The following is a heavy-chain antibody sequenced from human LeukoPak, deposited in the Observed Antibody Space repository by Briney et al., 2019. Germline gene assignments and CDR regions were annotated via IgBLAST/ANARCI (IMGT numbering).Heavy chain of an antibody. D-gene: IGHD6-13*01. CDR3: ASYSSSWPDNDAFDI. CDR2: IYYSGST. CDR1: GFTFTSYW. J-gene: IGHJ3*02. Sequence: PGGSLRLSCAASGFTFTSYWMHWIRQPPGKGLEWIGYIYYSGSTNYNPSLKSRVTISVDTSKNQFSLKLSSVTAADTAVYYCASYSSSWPDNDAFDIWGQGTMVTVSS. V-gene: IGHV4-59*08.